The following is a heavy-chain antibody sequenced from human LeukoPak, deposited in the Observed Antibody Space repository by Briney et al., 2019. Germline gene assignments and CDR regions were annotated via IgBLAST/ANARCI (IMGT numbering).Heavy chain of an antibody. CDR3: ARVSPYDSFDY. V-gene: IGHV3-7*01. J-gene: IGHJ4*02. D-gene: IGHD2-2*01. Sequence: GGSLRLSCAASGFTFDDYAMHWVRQAPGKGLEWVANTKQDGSEKYYVDSVKGRFTISRDNAKNSLYLQMNSLRAEDTAVYYCARVSPYDSFDYWGQGTLVTVSS. CDR1: GFTFDDYA. CDR2: TKQDGSEK.